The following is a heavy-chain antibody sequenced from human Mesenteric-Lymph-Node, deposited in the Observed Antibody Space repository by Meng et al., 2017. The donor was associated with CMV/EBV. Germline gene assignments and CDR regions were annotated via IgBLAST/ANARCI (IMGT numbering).Heavy chain of an antibody. J-gene: IGHJ4*02. CDR3: AKDPEGY. V-gene: IGHV3-23*01. CDR1: GINFLNYA. Sequence: EVQLLESGGGLAQPGGSLRVSCAVSGINFLNYAMTWVRQAPGKGLEWVSTISASGGSRYYADSVQGRSSVSRDNYKNTLYLQMNSLRAEDTAVYYCAKDPEGYWGQGTLVTVSS. CDR2: ISASGGSR.